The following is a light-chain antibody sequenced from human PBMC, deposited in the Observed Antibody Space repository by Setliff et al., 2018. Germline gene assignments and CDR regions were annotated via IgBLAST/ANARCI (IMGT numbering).Light chain of an antibody. CDR3: SSYTVGSTLSV. J-gene: IGLJ1*01. CDR2: DVT. CDR1: SSDVGGYDY. Sequence: QSALTQPASVSGSPGQSITFSCTGSSSDVGGYDYVSWYQQHPGKAPNLLIYDVTNRPSGVSNRFSGSKSGNTASLTISGLQAEDEAEYFCSSYTVGSTLSVFGTGTKVTVL. V-gene: IGLV2-14*03.